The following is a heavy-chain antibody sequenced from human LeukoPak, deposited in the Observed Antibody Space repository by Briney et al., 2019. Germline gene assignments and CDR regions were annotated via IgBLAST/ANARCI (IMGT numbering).Heavy chain of an antibody. CDR1: GFIFDDHG. D-gene: IGHD4-17*01. Sequence: GRSLRLSCAASGFIFDDHGMHWVRQAPGKGLEWVSGISWSSGIIGYADSVKGRFTISRDNAKNSLYLQMNSLRAEDTAVYYCARDRDGDYALDYWGQGTLVTVSS. CDR2: ISWSSGII. CDR3: ARDRDGDYALDY. V-gene: IGHV3-9*01. J-gene: IGHJ4*02.